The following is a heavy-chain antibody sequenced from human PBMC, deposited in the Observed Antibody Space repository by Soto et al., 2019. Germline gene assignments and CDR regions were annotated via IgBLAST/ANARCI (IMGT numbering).Heavy chain of an antibody. CDR2: TYYRSKWYN. V-gene: IGHV6-1*01. J-gene: IGHJ6*02. Sequence: PSQTLSLTCAISGDSVSTNSATWNWFRQSPSRGLEWLGRTYYRSKWYNDYAVSVKSRITIKPDTSKNQFSLQLNSVTPEDTAVYYCSRGSYSSDRAAGMDVWGQGTTVTVSS. D-gene: IGHD6-19*01. CDR3: SRGSYSSDRAAGMDV. CDR1: GDSVSTNSAT.